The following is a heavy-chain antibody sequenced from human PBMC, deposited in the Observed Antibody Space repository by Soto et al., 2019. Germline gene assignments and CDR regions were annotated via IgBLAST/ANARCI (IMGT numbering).Heavy chain of an antibody. V-gene: IGHV1-46*01. CDR2: INPSGGST. J-gene: IGHJ6*02. CDR1: GYTFTSYY. D-gene: IGHD3-22*01. Sequence: ASVKVSCKASGYTFTSYYMHWVRQAPGQGLEWMGIINPSGGSTSYAQKFQGRVTMTRDTSTSTVYMELSSLRSEDTAVYYCARSAVNYDSSGYFFGYYHYYGMDVWG. CDR3: ARSAVNYDSSGYFFGYYHYYGMDV.